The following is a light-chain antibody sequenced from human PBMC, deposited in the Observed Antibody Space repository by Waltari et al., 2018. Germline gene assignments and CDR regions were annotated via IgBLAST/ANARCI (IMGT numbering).Light chain of an antibody. V-gene: IGKV3-15*01. CDR3: MQALIAPYT. J-gene: IGKJ2*01. CDR2: DAS. CDR1: ETLSKK. Sequence: ETVMTQSPATLSVSPGERVTLSCRAMETLSKKLAWYQYKSGQAPRLRIYDASTRATGIPPRFSGSGSGTDFTLKISSVEAEDVGVYYCMQALIAPYTFGQGTKLEIK.